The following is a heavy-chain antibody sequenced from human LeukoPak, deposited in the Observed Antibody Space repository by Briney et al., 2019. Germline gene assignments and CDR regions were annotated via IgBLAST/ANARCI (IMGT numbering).Heavy chain of an antibody. CDR1: GFTFSSYD. CDR2: IVTAGDT. D-gene: IGHD6-19*01. V-gene: IGHV3-13*04. Sequence: GRSLRLSCAAYGFTFSSYDMRWVRQATGKGMECLSAIVTAGDTYYPGSVKGRFTISRENAKNSLYLKMNSLRAGDTAVYYCARVGRYSSGWYDYWGQGTLVTVSS. J-gene: IGHJ4*02. CDR3: ARVGRYSSGWYDY.